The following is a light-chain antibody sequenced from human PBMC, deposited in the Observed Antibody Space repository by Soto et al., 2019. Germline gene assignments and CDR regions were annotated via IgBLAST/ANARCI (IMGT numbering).Light chain of an antibody. CDR2: QDN. V-gene: IGLV3-1*01. CDR1: KLGDKY. CDR3: QAWDSGTYV. J-gene: IGLJ1*01. Sequence: SYELSQPPSVSVSPGQTASITCSGDKLGDKYACWYQQRPGQSPVLVMYQDNKRPSGIPERFSGSNSGNTATLTISGTQAMDEADYYCQAWDSGTYVFGTGTKVTVL.